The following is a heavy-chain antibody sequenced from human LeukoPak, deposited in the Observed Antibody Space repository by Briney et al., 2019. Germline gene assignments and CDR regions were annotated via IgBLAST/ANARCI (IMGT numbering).Heavy chain of an antibody. V-gene: IGHV1-2*02. D-gene: IGHD3-22*01. CDR3: ARARGYYDREFDY. CDR1: GYTFTGYY. CDR2: INPNSGGT. Sequence: ASVKVSCKASGYTFTGYYMHWVRQVPGQGLEWMGWINPNSGGTNHAQKFQGRVTMTRDTSISTAYMELSRLRSDDTAVYYCARARGYYDREFDYWGQGTLVTVSS. J-gene: IGHJ4*02.